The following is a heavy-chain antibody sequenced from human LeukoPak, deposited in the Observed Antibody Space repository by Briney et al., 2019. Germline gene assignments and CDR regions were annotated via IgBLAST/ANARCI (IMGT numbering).Heavy chain of an antibody. CDR2: IYTSGST. Sequence: SETLSLTCTVSGGSISSYYWSWIRQPPGKGLEWIGYIYTSGSTSYNPSLKSRVTISVDTSKNQFSLKLSSVTAADTAVYYCARLLPPVYDFWSGYYWFDPWGQGTLVTVSS. CDR3: ARLLPPVYDFWSGYYWFDP. J-gene: IGHJ5*02. CDR1: GGSISSYY. D-gene: IGHD3-3*01. V-gene: IGHV4-4*09.